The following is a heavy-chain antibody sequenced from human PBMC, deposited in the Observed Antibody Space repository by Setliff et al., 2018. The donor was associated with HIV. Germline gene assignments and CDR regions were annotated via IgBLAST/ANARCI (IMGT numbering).Heavy chain of an antibody. Sequence: SETLSLTCTVSGDSISSYYWSWIRQPPGKGLEWVGYIYTSGITDYNPSLKSRVTISGDTSKNQFSLKLNSVTASDTAVYYCARPTALNGVGSSDYWGQGTLVTVSS. J-gene: IGHJ4*02. CDR3: ARPTALNGVGSSDY. CDR2: IYTSGIT. CDR1: GDSISSYY. V-gene: IGHV4-4*08. D-gene: IGHD4-17*01.